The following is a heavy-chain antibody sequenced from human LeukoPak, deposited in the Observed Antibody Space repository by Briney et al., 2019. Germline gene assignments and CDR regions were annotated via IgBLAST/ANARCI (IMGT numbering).Heavy chain of an antibody. D-gene: IGHD3-10*01. CDR3: VLLSLTPG. CDR2: ISSDGANA. J-gene: IGHJ4*02. CDR1: GFTFSTYW. V-gene: IGHV3-74*01. Sequence: GGSLRLSCAASGFTFSTYWMHRVRQVPGKGLVWVSRISSDGANANYADSVKGRFTISRDNAKNMLYLQMNSLRAEDTAVYYCVLLSLTPGWGQGALVAVSS.